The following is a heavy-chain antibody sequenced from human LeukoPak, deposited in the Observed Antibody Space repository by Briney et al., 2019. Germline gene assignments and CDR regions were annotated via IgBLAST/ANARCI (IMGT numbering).Heavy chain of an antibody. CDR1: GFTFGDYA. CDR2: IRSKAYGGTT. J-gene: IGHJ3*02. D-gene: IGHD3-22*01. CDR3: TRRYNYDSSGYYYVRDAFDI. V-gene: IGHV3-49*03. Sequence: GGSLRLSCTASGFTFGDYAMGWFRQAPGKGLEWVGFIRSKAYGGTTKNAASVKGRFTISRDDSRSIAYLQMNSLKTEDTAVYYCTRRYNYDSSGYYYVRDAFDIWGQGTMVTVSS.